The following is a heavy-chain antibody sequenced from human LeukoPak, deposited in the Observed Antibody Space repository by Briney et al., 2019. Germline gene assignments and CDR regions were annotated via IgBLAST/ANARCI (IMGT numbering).Heavy chain of an antibody. V-gene: IGHV3-7*03. CDR1: GLTFNIDW. J-gene: IGHJ6*04. D-gene: IGHD2-2*01. CDR2: IKPDGSAK. Sequence: GGSLRLSCATSGLTFNIDWMNWVRQAPGKGLEWVANIKPDGSAKSYVDSVRGRFTISRDNAKESSFLQMNSLRADDTAVYYCARWSTPYGMDVWGKGTTVTVSS. CDR3: ARWSTPYGMDV.